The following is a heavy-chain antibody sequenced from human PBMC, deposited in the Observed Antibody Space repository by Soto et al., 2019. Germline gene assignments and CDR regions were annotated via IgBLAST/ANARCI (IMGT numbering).Heavy chain of an antibody. V-gene: IGHV3-23*01. D-gene: IGHD3-22*01. Sequence: EVQLLESGGGLVQPGGSLRLSCAASGFTFSSYAMSWVRQAPGKGLEWVSAISGSGGSTYYADSVKGRFTISRDNSKNPLYLQMNSLRAEDTAVYYCARGEVVTLMPTHWGQGTLVTVSS. CDR3: ARGEVVTLMPTH. J-gene: IGHJ4*02. CDR1: GFTFSSYA. CDR2: ISGSGGST.